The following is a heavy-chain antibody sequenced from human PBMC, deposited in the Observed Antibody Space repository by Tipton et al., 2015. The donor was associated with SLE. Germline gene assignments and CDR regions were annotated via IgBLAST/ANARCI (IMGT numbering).Heavy chain of an antibody. D-gene: IGHD5-24*01. CDR1: DGSFSGYY. J-gene: IGHJ2*01. CDR3: ARRRYNDNGYFDL. CDR2: IKYSGIT. Sequence: TLSLTCAVEDGSFSGYYWSWIRQPPGKGLAWFGEIKYSGITNYNPSLKSRVTISIDTSKNQFSLKLSSVTAADTAVYCCARRRYNDNGYFDLWGRCTLVTVSS. V-gene: IGHV4-34*01.